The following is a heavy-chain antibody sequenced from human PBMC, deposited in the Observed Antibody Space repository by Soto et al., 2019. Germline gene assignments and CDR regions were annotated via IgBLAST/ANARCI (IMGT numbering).Heavy chain of an antibody. V-gene: IGHV1-69*01. CDR1: GGTFSSYA. CDR2: IIPIFGTE. CDR3: ARDRIAGSKYYYGMDL. D-gene: IGHD6-13*01. J-gene: IGHJ6*02. Sequence: QVQLVQSGAEVKKPGSSVRVSCKASGGTFSSYAISWVRQAPGQGLEWMGGIIPIFGTENYAQKFQGRVTITADESTSTAYMELSSLRSEDTAVYYCARDRIAGSKYYYGMDLWGQGTTVTVSS.